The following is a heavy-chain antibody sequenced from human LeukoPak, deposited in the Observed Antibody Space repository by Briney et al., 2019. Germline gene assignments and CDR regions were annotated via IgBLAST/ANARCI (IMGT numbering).Heavy chain of an antibody. CDR1: GGSITSYY. J-gene: IGHJ4*02. CDR3: VKGRISEDGLDF. V-gene: IGHV3-53*01. D-gene: IGHD6-13*01. Sequence: ETLSLTCTVSGGSITSYYWSWLRQAPGKGLDWFSSISSSGNTYYADSVKGRFTISRDNSKNMLYLQMNSLRAEDTAVYYCVKGRISEDGLDFWGQGTLVTVSS. CDR2: ISSSGNT.